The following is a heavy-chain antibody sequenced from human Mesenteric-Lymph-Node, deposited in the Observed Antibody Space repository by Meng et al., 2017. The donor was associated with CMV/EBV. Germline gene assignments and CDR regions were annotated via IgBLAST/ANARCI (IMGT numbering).Heavy chain of an antibody. J-gene: IGHJ6*02. CDR3: ARDSSADYNYFYGMDV. CDR1: GLRFSDYE. Sequence: GGSLRLSCATSGLRFSDYEMGWVRQAPGKGLEWLSSIRRGGGSPYYADSVKGRFTISRDNSKNSLYLQMNSLRAGDTALYYCARDSSADYNYFYGMDVWGQGTTVTVSS. CDR2: IRRGGGSP. D-gene: IGHD6-25*01. V-gene: IGHV3-48*03.